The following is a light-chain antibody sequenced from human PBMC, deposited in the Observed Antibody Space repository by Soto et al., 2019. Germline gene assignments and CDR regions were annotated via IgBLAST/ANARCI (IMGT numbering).Light chain of an antibody. Sequence: EIVLTQSPVTLSLSPGERATLSCRASQSVSSSYLAWYQQKPGQAPRLLIYDASSRATGIPDRFSGSGSGTDFALTISRLEPEAFAVYYCQQYGSSPPMYTFGQGTKLEIK. CDR3: QQYGSSPPMYT. V-gene: IGKV3-20*01. CDR2: DAS. CDR1: QSVSSSY. J-gene: IGKJ2*01.